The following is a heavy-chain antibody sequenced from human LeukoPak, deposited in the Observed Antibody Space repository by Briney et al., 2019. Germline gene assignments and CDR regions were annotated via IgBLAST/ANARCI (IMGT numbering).Heavy chain of an antibody. V-gene: IGHV3-23*01. CDR1: GFTFPNHG. Sequence: GGSLRLSCGAPGFTFPNHGMSWVRQAPGKGLGWISVISGSSMSTYYADSVKGRFTVSRDNSKNTLYLQMNSLRAEDTAVYYCAKDSAWDYFDYWGQGTLVTVSS. J-gene: IGHJ4*02. CDR2: ISGSSMST. CDR3: AKDSAWDYFDY. D-gene: IGHD7-27*01.